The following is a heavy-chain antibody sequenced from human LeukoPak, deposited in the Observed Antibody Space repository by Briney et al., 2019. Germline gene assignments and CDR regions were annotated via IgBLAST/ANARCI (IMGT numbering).Heavy chain of an antibody. D-gene: IGHD1-26*01. CDR1: GSTFIDYY. CDR3: FANSGSYQGWFDP. V-gene: IGHV1-69-2*01. J-gene: IGHJ5*02. Sequence: GASVKISRKASGSTFIDYYIHGVYQAPGKGLEWIGRVYPQSRRQKFAGKFQGRVTINADTSTDTAYMELSSLRYEDTGVYFCFANSGSYQGWFDPWGQGTLVTVSS. CDR2: VYPQSRRQ.